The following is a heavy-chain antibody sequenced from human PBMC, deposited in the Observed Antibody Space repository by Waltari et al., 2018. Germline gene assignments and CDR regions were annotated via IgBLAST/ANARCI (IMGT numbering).Heavy chain of an antibody. Sequence: QVQLQESGPGLVKPSETLSLPCAVSGYSISSGYYWGWIRQPPGKGLEWIGSIYHSGSTYYNPSLKSRVTISVDTSKNQFSLKLSSVTAADTAVYYCARREVTSYYFDYWGQGTLVTVSS. V-gene: IGHV4-38-2*01. CDR1: GYSISSGYY. CDR3: ARREVTSYYFDY. J-gene: IGHJ4*02. D-gene: IGHD2-21*02. CDR2: IYHSGST.